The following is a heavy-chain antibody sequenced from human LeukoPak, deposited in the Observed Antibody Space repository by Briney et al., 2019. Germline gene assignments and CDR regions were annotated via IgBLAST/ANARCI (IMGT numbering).Heavy chain of an antibody. D-gene: IGHD3-22*01. V-gene: IGHV1-46*01. CDR3: ARDTANYYYDSSGYYFDY. CDR2: INPRGGST. J-gene: IGHJ4*02. Sequence: ASVKVSCKASGYTFISYYMRWVRQAPGQGLEWMGIINPRGGSTSYAQKFQGRVTMTRDTSTSTVYMGLSSLRSEDTAVYYCARDTANYYYDSSGYYFDYWGQGTLVTVSS. CDR1: GYTFISYY.